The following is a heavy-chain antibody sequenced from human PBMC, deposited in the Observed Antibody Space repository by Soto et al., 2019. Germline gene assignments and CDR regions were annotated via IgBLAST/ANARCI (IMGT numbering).Heavy chain of an antibody. Sequence: GGSLRLPCAASGFTFGGHAVSWVRQAPGKGLEWVSAISGSGGSTYYADSVKGRFTISRDNSKNTLYLQMNSLRAEDTAVYYCAKDHGRIAVVALDYWGQGTLVTVSS. CDR1: GFTFGGHA. CDR2: ISGSGGST. CDR3: AKDHGRIAVVALDY. V-gene: IGHV3-23*01. D-gene: IGHD6-19*01. J-gene: IGHJ4*02.